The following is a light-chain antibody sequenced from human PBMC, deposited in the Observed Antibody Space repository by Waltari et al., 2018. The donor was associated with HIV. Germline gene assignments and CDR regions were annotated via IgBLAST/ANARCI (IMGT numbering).Light chain of an antibody. V-gene: IGLV2-23*01. J-gene: IGLJ2*01. CDR1: SSDIWNYNL. CDR2: EGI. CDR3: SSYGGSSNWL. Sequence: QSALTQPASVSGSPGQSITISCTGTSSDIWNYNLVSWYQHHPGKAPKLIIYEGIKRPSGVSKRISGSKPATTASLTISGLQAEDEADYFCSSYGGSSNWLFGGGTKLTVL.